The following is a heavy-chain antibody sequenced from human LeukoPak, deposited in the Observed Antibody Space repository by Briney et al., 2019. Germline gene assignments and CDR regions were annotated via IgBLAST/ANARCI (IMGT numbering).Heavy chain of an antibody. V-gene: IGHV3-23*01. CDR1: GFTFSSYA. CDR3: AKGSSGSRPYYFDY. Sequence: GGSLRLSCAASGFTFSSYAMSWVRQAPGEGLEWVSSMSGSSGKTDYADSVKGRFTISRDNSKNTLYLQMSSLRADDTAIYYCAKGSSGSRPYYFDYWGQGTLVTVSS. D-gene: IGHD3-22*01. J-gene: IGHJ4*02. CDR2: MSGSSGKT.